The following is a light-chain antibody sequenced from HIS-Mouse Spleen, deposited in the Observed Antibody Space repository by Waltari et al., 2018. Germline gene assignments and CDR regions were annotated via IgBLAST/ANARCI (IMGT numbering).Light chain of an antibody. CDR2: DVS. CDR1: SSDVGGYNY. Sequence: QSALTQPASVSGSPGQSITISCTGPSSDVGGYNYVPWYQQHQGKAPKLMIYDVSNRPSGVSNRFSGSKSGNTASLTISGLQAEDEADYYCSSYTSSSTYVFGTGTKVTVL. J-gene: IGLJ1*01. V-gene: IGLV2-14*03. CDR3: SSYTSSSTYV.